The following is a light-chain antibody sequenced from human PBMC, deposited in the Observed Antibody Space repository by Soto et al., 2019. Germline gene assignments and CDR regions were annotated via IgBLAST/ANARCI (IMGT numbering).Light chain of an antibody. CDR3: LQYNNWPLYT. V-gene: IGKV3-15*01. Sequence: IVMTQSPATLSVSPGDTASLSCRASQSVTKNLAWYQQKGGQAPRLLIYGASTRATGIPARFSGSGSGTEFTLTIGSLQSEDFAVYYCLQYNNWPLYTFGQGTKVDIK. J-gene: IGKJ2*01. CDR2: GAS. CDR1: QSVTKN.